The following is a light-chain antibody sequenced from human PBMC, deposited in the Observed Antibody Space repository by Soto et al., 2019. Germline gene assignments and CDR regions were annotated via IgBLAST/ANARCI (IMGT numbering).Light chain of an antibody. V-gene: IGLV1-40*01. J-gene: IGLJ3*02. Sequence: QSVLTQPPSVSGAPGQRVSISCTGSNSNIGAGYDVHWYQQLPGTAPKLLIYGNINRPSGVPDRFSGSKSGASAFLVITGLQAEDEADYYCQSYDSSLSGSKVFGVGTTLTVL. CDR2: GNI. CDR3: QSYDSSLSGSKV. CDR1: NSNIGAGYD.